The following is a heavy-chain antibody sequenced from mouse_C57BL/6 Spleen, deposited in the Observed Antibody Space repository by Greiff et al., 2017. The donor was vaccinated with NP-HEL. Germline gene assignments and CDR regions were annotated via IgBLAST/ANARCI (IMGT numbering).Heavy chain of an antibody. V-gene: IGHV14-4*01. Sequence: EVQLHQSGAELVRPGASVKLSCTASGFNIKDDYMHWVKQRPEQGLEWIGWIDPENGDTEYASKFQGKATITADTSSNTAYLQLSSLTSEDTAVYYCTTHYGSSYWYFDVWGTGTTVTVSS. CDR3: TTHYGSSYWYFDV. J-gene: IGHJ1*03. D-gene: IGHD1-1*01. CDR2: IDPENGDT. CDR1: GFNIKDDY.